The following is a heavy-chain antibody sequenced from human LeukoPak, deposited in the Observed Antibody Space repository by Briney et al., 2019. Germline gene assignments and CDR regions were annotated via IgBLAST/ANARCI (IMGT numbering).Heavy chain of an antibody. V-gene: IGHV4-59*01. J-gene: IGHJ5*02. D-gene: IGHD1-1*01. Sequence: SETLSLTCTVSGGSISSYYWSWIRQPPGKGLEWIGYISYSGSTNFNPSLKSRVTISVDTSKNQFSLKLSSVTAADTAVYYCAREGAAGTNLNWFDPWGQGTLVTVSS. CDR3: AREGAAGTNLNWFDP. CDR2: ISYSGST. CDR1: GGSISSYY.